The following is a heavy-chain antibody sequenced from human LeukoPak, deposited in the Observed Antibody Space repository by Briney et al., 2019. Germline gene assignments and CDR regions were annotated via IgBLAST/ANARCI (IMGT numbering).Heavy chain of an antibody. J-gene: IGHJ4*02. Sequence: SETLSLTCTVSGSSISSYYWSWIRQPPGKGLEWIGYIYYSGSTNYNPSLKSRVTISVDTSKNQFSLKLSSVTAADTAVYYCAITIFETSDYWGQGTLVTVSS. D-gene: IGHD3-3*01. V-gene: IGHV4-59*12. CDR1: GSSISSYY. CDR2: IYYSGST. CDR3: AITIFETSDY.